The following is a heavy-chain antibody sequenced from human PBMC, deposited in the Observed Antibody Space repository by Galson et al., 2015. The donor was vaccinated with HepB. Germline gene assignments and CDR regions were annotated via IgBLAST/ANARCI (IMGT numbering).Heavy chain of an antibody. V-gene: IGHV3-30*18. J-gene: IGHJ6*02. D-gene: IGHD3-22*01. CDR3: SKSHITMIVVVYGMDV. Sequence: SLRLSCAASGFTFSSYGMHWVRQAPGKGLEWVAVISYDGSNKYYADSVKGRFTISRDNSKNTLYLQMNSLRAEDTAVYYCSKSHITMIVVVYGMDVWGQGTTVTVSS. CDR1: GFTFSSYG. CDR2: ISYDGSNK.